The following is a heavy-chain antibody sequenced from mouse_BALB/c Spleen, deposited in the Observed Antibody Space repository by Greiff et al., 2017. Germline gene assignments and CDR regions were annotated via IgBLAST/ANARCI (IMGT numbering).Heavy chain of an antibody. Sequence: VMLVESGPELVKPGASVRISCKASGYTFTSYYIHWVKQRPGQGLEWIGWIYPGNVNTKYNEKFKGKATLTADKSSSTAYMQLSSLTSEDSAVYFCARGAHYGSSYNYAMDYWGQGTSVTVSS. D-gene: IGHD1-1*01. CDR2: IYPGNVNT. CDR1: GYTFTSYY. J-gene: IGHJ4*01. CDR3: ARGAHYGSSYNYAMDY. V-gene: IGHV1S56*01.